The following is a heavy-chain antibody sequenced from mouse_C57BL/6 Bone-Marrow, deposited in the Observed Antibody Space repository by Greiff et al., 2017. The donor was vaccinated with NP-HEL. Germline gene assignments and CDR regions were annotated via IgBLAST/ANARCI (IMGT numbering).Heavy chain of an antibody. D-gene: IGHD2-4*01. Sequence: EVKVVESGGGLVQPGESLKLSCESNEYEFPSHDMSWVRKTPEKRLELVAAINSDGGSTYYPDTMERRFIISRDNTKKTLYLQMSSLRSEDTALDYCARRSTMITTAYWGQGTLVTVSA. J-gene: IGHJ3*01. CDR1: EYEFPSHD. CDR2: INSDGGST. V-gene: IGHV5-2*03. CDR3: ARRSTMITTAY.